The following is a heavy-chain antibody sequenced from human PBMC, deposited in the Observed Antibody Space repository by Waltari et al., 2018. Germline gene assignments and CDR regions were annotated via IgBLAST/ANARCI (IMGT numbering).Heavy chain of an antibody. V-gene: IGHV4-34*01. CDR3: ARGKGRSARVDY. CDR1: GGSFSGYY. J-gene: IGHJ4*02. Sequence: QVQLQQWGAGLLKPSETLSLTCAVYGGSFSGYYWSWIRQPPGKGLEWMGEINHSGSTNYNPSLKSRVTISVDTSKNQFSLKLSSVTAADTAVYYCARGKGRSARVDYWGQGTLVTVSS. CDR2: INHSGST. D-gene: IGHD4-17*01.